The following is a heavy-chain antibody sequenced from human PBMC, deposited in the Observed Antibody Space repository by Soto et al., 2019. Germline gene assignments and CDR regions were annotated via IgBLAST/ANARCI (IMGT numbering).Heavy chain of an antibody. CDR1: GGSISSSNW. D-gene: IGHD2-15*01. Sequence: SETLSLTCAVSGGSISSSNWWSWVRQPPGKGLEWIGEIYHSGSTNYNPSLKSRVTISVDKSKNQFSLKLSSVTAADTAVYYCARSVEGRAVVAATLFDYWGQGTLVTVSS. CDR2: IYHSGST. J-gene: IGHJ4*02. CDR3: ARSVEGRAVVAATLFDY. V-gene: IGHV4-4*02.